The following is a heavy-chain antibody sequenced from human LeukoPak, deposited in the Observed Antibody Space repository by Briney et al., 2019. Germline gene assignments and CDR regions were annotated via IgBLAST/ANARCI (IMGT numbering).Heavy chain of an antibody. D-gene: IGHD3-22*01. CDR3: AREGLSDYDSSGYGWGFDP. Sequence: PGRSLRLSCAASGFNFDDYAMHWVRQVPGKGLEWVARVNWVGDNVEYADSVKGRFTISRDNAKNSLYLQMNSLRAEDTAVYYCAREGLSDYDSSGYGWGFDPWGQGTLVTVSS. J-gene: IGHJ5*02. CDR2: VNWVGDNV. CDR1: GFNFDDYA. V-gene: IGHV3-9*01.